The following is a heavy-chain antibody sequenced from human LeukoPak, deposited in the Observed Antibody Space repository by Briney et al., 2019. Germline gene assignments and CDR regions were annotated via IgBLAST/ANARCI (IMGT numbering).Heavy chain of an antibody. J-gene: IGHJ6*02. Sequence: SETLSLTCAVYGGSFSGYYWSWIRQPPGKGLEWIGEINHSGSTNYNPSLKSRVTISVDTSKNQFSLKLSSVTAADTAVYYCAREAQKRNGMDVWGQGTTVTVSS. V-gene: IGHV4-34*01. CDR3: AREAQKRNGMDV. CDR1: GGSFSGYY. CDR2: INHSGST.